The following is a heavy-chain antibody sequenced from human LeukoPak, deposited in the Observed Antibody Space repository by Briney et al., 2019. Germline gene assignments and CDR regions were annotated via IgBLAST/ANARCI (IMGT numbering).Heavy chain of an antibody. V-gene: IGHV3-21*01. Sequence: GGSLRLSCAASGFTFSSYSMNWVRQAPGKGLEWVSSISSSSSYIYYADSVKGRFTISRDNAKNSLYLQMNSLRAEDTAVYYCARDEWLGNPPRDYWGQGTLVTVSS. CDR1: GFTFSSYS. CDR3: ARDEWLGNPPRDY. J-gene: IGHJ4*02. D-gene: IGHD6-19*01. CDR2: ISSSSSYI.